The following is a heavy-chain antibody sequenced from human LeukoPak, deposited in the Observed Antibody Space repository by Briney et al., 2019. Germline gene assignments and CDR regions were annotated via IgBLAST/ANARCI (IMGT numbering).Heavy chain of an antibody. Sequence: TGGSLRLSCAASGFTFSSYSMNWVRQAPGKGLEWVSYISSSSSTIYYADSVKGRFTISRDNAKNTLYLQMNSLRAEDTAVYYCARGVMSVPYWGQGTLVTVSS. CDR3: ARGVMSVPY. CDR1: GFTFSSYS. D-gene: IGHD3-16*01. V-gene: IGHV3-48*04. J-gene: IGHJ4*02. CDR2: ISSSSSTI.